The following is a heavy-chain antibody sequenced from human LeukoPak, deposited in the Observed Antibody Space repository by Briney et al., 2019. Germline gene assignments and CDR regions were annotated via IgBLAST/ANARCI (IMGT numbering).Heavy chain of an antibody. CDR1: GYSLTNYY. V-gene: IGHV1-46*01. CDR3: ATGAPTTRRGVGSFDY. CDR2: INPSGGST. D-gene: IGHD4-11*01. J-gene: IGHJ4*02. Sequence: ASVKVSCKAFGYSLTNYYVHWVRQAPGQGLEWMGEINPSGGSTSYAQKFQGRITVTRDTYTNTVYMDLSSLRSEDTATYYCATGAPTTRRGVGSFDYWGQGSLLTVAS.